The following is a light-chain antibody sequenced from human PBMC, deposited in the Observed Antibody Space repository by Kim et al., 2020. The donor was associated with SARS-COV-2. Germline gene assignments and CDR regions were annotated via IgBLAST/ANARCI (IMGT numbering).Light chain of an antibody. CDR3: QAWDSSTVV. Sequence: SYELTQPPSVSVSPGQTASITCSGDKLGDKYACWYQQKPGQSPVLVIYQDSKRPSGIPARFSGSNSGNTATLTISGTQAMDEADNYCQAWDSSTVVFGGGTRRIVL. J-gene: IGLJ2*01. CDR1: KLGDKY. CDR2: QDS. V-gene: IGLV3-1*01.